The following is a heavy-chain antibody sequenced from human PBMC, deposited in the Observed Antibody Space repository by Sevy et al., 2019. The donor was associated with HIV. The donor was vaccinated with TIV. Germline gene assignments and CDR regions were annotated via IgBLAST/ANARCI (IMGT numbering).Heavy chain of an antibody. J-gene: IGHJ4*02. V-gene: IGHV3-11*01. D-gene: IGHD5-18*01. CDR1: GFTFSDSY. Sequence: GGSLRLSCAASGFTFSDSYMSWFRQAPGKGLEWVSYISSGGTIIYYADSVKGRFTISWDNAKNSLYLQMNSLRAEDTAVYYCARARYNYGSFYFDYWGQGTLVTVSS. CDR2: ISSGGTII. CDR3: ARARYNYGSFYFDY.